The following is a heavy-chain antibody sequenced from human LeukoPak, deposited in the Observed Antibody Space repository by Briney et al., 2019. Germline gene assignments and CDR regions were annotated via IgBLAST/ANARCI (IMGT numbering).Heavy chain of an antibody. D-gene: IGHD3-3*01. CDR3: ARERITIFGVVEGAFDI. CDR1: GFTFSSYS. J-gene: IGHJ3*02. Sequence: PGGSLRLSCAASGFTFSSYSMNWVRQAPGKGLEWVSSISSSSSYIYYADSVKGRFTISRDNAKNSLYLQMNSLRAEDTAVYYCARERITIFGVVEGAFDIWGQGTMVTVSS. CDR2: ISSSSSYI. V-gene: IGHV3-21*01.